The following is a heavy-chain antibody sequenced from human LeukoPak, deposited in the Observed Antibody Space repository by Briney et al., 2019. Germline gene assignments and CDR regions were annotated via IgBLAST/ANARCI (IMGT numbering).Heavy chain of an antibody. J-gene: IGHJ5*02. V-gene: IGHV4-61*01. Sequence: SETLSLTCTVSGGSVSSGSYYWSWIRQPPGKGLEWIGYIYYSGSTNYNPSLKSRVTISVDTSKNQFSLKLSSVTAAGTAVYYCARDRRNLFDPWGQGTLVTVSS. D-gene: IGHD1-14*01. CDR2: IYYSGST. CDR3: ARDRRNLFDP. CDR1: GGSVSSGSYY.